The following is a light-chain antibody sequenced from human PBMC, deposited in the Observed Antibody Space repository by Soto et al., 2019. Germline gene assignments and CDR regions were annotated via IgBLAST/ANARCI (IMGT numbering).Light chain of an antibody. Sequence: QSVLTQPPSVSGAPGQRVTISCTGSNSNIGAGSDVHWYQQLPGTAPKLLIYGHSNRPSGVPDRFSGSKSGTSSSLAITGLQAEDEADYYCQSYDSSLSTYVFGTGTKLTVL. J-gene: IGLJ1*01. CDR2: GHS. V-gene: IGLV1-40*01. CDR1: NSNIGAGSD. CDR3: QSYDSSLSTYV.